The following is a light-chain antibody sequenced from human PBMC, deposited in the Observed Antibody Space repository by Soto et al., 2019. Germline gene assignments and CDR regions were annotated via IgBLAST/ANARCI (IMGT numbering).Light chain of an antibody. V-gene: IGKV1-33*01. Sequence: IQMTQSPTSLAASVGDRVTITCQASQDLTNFLNWYQQKPGEAPKLLIYDTTTLEEGVPSRFSGGGSGTDFTFTINGLQPEDAAIYACQQYVNLPYTVGQGAKLEIK. J-gene: IGKJ2*01. CDR1: QDLTNF. CDR2: DTT. CDR3: QQYVNLPYT.